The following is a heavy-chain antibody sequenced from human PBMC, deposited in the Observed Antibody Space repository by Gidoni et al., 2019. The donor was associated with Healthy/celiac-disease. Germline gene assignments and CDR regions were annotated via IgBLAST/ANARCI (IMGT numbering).Heavy chain of an antibody. Sequence: EVQLVESGGGLVQPGGSLKLSCAASGFTFRGSARPWVRQASGKGREWVGRIRSKAYSYATTYAASVKGRFTISRDDSKDTAYLQMNSLKTEDTAVYYCTRRGLDYWGQGTLVTVSS. CDR1: GFTFRGSA. J-gene: IGHJ4*02. CDR2: IRSKAYSYAT. V-gene: IGHV3-73*02. CDR3: TRRGLDY.